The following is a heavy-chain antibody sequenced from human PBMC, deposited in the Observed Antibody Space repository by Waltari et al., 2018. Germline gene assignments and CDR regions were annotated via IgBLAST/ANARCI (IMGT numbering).Heavy chain of an antibody. Sequence: QVQLQESGPGMVKPSQTLSLNCTVSGGSISSGSFYWSWIRPPAGKGLEWIRRIYTSGSTNYNPSLKSRVTISVDTSKNPFSLKLSSVTAADTAVYYCARSIVVVVAADGPDAFDIWGQGTMVTVSS. CDR2: IYTSGST. J-gene: IGHJ3*02. CDR3: ARSIVVVVAADGPDAFDI. CDR1: GGSISSGSFY. V-gene: IGHV4-61*02. D-gene: IGHD2-15*01.